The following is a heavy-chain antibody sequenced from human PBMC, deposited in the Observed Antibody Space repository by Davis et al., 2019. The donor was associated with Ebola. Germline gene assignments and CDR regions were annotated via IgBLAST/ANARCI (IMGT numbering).Heavy chain of an antibody. D-gene: IGHD1-26*01. CDR2: INHSGST. CDR3: AREALSGTYYLNY. V-gene: IGHV4-34*01. Sequence: SQTLSLTCAVYGGSFSGYYWSWIRQPPGKGLEWIGEINHSGSTNYNPSLKSRVIISVDTSKNQFSLKLSSMTAADTAVYYCAREALSGTYYLNYWGRGRMVTVSS. J-gene: IGHJ4*02. CDR1: GGSFSGYY.